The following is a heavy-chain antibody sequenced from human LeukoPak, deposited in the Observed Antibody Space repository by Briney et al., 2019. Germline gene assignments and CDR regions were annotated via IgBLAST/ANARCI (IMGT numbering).Heavy chain of an antibody. J-gene: IGHJ4*02. CDR2: IKEDGSET. V-gene: IGHV3-7*01. CDR1: GFTFKKYW. CDR3: ARETPRRGETRDGYR. D-gene: IGHD5-24*01. Sequence: PGGSLRLSCAASGFTFKKYWKNWVRQVPGKGLECLANIKEDGSETYYADSVKGRFTISRDNPKNLLFLQINSLRVEDTAVYYCARETPRRGETRDGYRWGQGTLVTVSS.